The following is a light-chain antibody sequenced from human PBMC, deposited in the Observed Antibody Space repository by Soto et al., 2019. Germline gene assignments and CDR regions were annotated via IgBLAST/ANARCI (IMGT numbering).Light chain of an antibody. V-gene: IGKV3-20*01. CDR2: DAS. Sequence: EIVLTQSPGTLALSPGERATLSCRASQSVSSRYLAWYQQKPGQAPRVLIYDASSRATGIPDRFSASGSGTDFTLTISRLEPEDFAVYFCQHYGISRTFGQGTKVEIK. J-gene: IGKJ1*01. CDR1: QSVSSRY. CDR3: QHYGISRT.